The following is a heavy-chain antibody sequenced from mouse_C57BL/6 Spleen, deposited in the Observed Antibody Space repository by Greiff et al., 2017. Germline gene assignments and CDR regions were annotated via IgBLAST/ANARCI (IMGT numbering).Heavy chain of an antibody. CDR3: ARGGLKLGLDY. J-gene: IGHJ2*01. CDR2: IDPSDSYT. CDR1: GYTFTSYW. V-gene: IGHV1-69*01. Sequence: QVQLKQPGAELVMPGASVKLSCKASGYTFTSYWMHWVKQRPGQGLEWIGEIDPSDSYTNYNQKFKGKSTLTVDKSSSTAYMQLSSLTSEDSAVYYCARGGLKLGLDYWGQGTTLTVSS. D-gene: IGHD4-1*01.